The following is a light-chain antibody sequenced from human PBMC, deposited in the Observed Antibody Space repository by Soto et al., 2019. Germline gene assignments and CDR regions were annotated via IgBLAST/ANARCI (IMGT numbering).Light chain of an antibody. J-gene: IGLJ3*02. V-gene: IGLV4-69*01. CDR2: VNNDGSH. Sequence: QPVLTQSPSVSASLGASVKLTCTLPSGHSDYAIAWHQQQPQKGPRYLMKVNNDGSHNRGDGIPDRFSGSSSGAERYLTISSLQSEDEADYYCQTWVTGPWVFGGGTKVTVL. CDR3: QTWVTGPWV. CDR1: SGHSDYA.